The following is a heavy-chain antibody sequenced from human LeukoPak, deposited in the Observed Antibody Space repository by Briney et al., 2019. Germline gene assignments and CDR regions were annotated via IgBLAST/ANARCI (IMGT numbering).Heavy chain of an antibody. Sequence: PGRSLRLSCEPHGFTFSNYGMHWVRQPPGKGLEWVAFISYGETEKQYADSVKGRFAISRDDSKNTLFLQMNSLRDEDTAIYYCAKVHGWRRQLGYYFDYWGQGTLVTVSS. CDR1: GFTFSNYG. V-gene: IGHV3-33*06. J-gene: IGHJ4*02. CDR2: ISYGETEK. D-gene: IGHD2-15*01. CDR3: AKVHGWRRQLGYYFDY.